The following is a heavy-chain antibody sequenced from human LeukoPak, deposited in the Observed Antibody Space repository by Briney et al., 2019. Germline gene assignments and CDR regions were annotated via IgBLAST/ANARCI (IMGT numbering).Heavy chain of an antibody. CDR3: AKNYWYYYDSSGYYYGSNDAFDI. CDR2: ISYDGSNK. Sequence: PGGSLRLSCAASGFTFSSYGMHWVRQAPGKGLEWVAVISYDGSNKYYADSVKGRFTISRDSSKNTLYLQMNSLRAEDTAVYYCAKNYWYYYDSSGYYYGSNDAFDIWGQGTMVTVSS. V-gene: IGHV3-30*18. CDR1: GFTFSSYG. J-gene: IGHJ3*02. D-gene: IGHD3-22*01.